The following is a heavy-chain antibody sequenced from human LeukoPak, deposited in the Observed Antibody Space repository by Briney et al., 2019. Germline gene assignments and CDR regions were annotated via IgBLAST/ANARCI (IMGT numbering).Heavy chain of an antibody. CDR3: AREPTLTTFGY. Sequence: PSETLSLTCTVSGGSISSYYWSWLRQPPGKGLEWIGYISYSGTTNYNPSLQSRVTISVNTSKNQFSLKLSSVTAADTAVYYCAREPTLTTFGYWGQGTLVTVSS. CDR2: ISYSGTT. D-gene: IGHD4-17*01. V-gene: IGHV4-59*01. CDR1: GGSISSYY. J-gene: IGHJ4*02.